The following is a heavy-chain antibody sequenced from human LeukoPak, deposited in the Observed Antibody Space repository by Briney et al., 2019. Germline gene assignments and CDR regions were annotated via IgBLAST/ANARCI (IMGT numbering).Heavy chain of an antibody. D-gene: IGHD2-2*01. Sequence: SETLSLTCAVYGGSFSGYYWSWIRQPPGKGLEWIGEINHSGRTNYNPSLKSRVTISVDTSKHHFSLTLLCVTAADTAVYYCAGILDIVVVPAAGSGGGINWFDPGRQGTLVTVSS. CDR1: GGSFSGYY. CDR3: AGILDIVVVPAAGSGGGINWFDP. J-gene: IGHJ5*02. V-gene: IGHV4-34*01. CDR2: INHSGRT.